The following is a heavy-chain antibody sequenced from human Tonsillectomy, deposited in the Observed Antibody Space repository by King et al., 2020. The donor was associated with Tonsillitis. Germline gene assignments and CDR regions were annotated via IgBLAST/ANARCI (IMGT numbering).Heavy chain of an antibody. Sequence: LQLQESGPGLVKPSETLSLICTVSGGSISSSNYYWGWIRQPPGKGLEWIGSIFYSGSTYYNPSLKSRVTISVDTSKNQFSLKLSSVTAADTAVYYCAIRALGDDFWSGYCCIDYWGQGTLVTVSS. CDR1: GGSISSSNYY. D-gene: IGHD3-3*01. J-gene: IGHJ4*02. V-gene: IGHV4-39*01. CDR3: AIRALGDDFWSGYCCIDY. CDR2: IFYSGST.